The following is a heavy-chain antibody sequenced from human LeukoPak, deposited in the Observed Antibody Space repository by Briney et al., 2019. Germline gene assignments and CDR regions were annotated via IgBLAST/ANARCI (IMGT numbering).Heavy chain of an antibody. CDR3: ASSLTGYSSSWFLAY. CDR2: INHSGSP. V-gene: IGHV4-34*01. D-gene: IGHD6-13*01. CDR1: GESHSRFY. J-gene: IGHJ4*02. Sequence: SETLSLTCAVSGESHSRFYWSWIRQSPGRGLEWIGEINHSGSPNYNPSLKSRVTIPLDTSKNQFSLRVPSVTAADTAFYFCASSLTGYSSSWFLAYWGPGTLVTVSS.